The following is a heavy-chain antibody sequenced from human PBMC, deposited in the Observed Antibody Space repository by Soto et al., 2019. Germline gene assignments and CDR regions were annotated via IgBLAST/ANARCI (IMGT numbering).Heavy chain of an antibody. V-gene: IGHV4-31*03. J-gene: IGHJ6*02. CDR1: GGSISSGGYY. D-gene: IGHD3-22*01. Sequence: TLSLTCTVSGGSISSGGYYWSWIRQHPGKGLEWIGYIYYSGSTYYNPSLKSRVTISVDTSKNQFSLKLSSVTAADTAVYYCARATYYYDSSGYQLFDYYYGMDVWGQGTTVTVYS. CDR2: IYYSGST. CDR3: ARATYYYDSSGYQLFDYYYGMDV.